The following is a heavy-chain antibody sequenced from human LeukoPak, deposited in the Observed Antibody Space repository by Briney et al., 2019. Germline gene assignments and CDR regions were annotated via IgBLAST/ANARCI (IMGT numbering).Heavy chain of an antibody. CDR2: ISYDGSDK. Sequence: PGGSLRLSCAASGFTFTSYVMHWVRQAPAKGLEWVAVISYDGSDKYYADSVKGRFTISRDNSKNTLYLQMNSLRAEDTAVYYCARVRATFSPHFDNWGQGTLVTVSS. D-gene: IGHD5-12*01. J-gene: IGHJ4*02. V-gene: IGHV3-30-3*01. CDR1: GFTFTSYV. CDR3: ARVRATFSPHFDN.